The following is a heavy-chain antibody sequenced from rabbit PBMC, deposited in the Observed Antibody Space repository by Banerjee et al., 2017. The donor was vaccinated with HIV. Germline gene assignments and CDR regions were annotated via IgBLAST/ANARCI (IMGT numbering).Heavy chain of an antibody. CDR3: ARDLGGSSDL. CDR2: IYAGSAGSN. Sequence: QSLEESGGDLVKPGGSLTLTCTASGFDVSGSYWICWVRQAPGKGLEWIACIYAGSAGSNCCATWAKGRFTISKVSSTTVSLQMSSLTSADTTSYFCARDLGGSSDLWGPGTLVTVS. CDR1: GFDVSGSYW. V-gene: IGHV1S40*01. D-gene: IGHD8-1*01. J-gene: IGHJ4*01.